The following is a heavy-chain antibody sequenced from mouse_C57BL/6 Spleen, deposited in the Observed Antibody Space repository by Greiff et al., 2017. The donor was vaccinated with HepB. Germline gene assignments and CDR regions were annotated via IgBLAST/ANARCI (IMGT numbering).Heavy chain of an antibody. D-gene: IGHD3-2*02. CDR2: IDPSDSET. CDR1: GYTFTSYW. Sequence: QVQLQQPGAELVRPGSSVKLSCKASGYTFTSYWMQWVKQRPIQGLEWIGNIDPSDSETHYNQKFKDKATLTVDKSSSTAYMQLSSLTSEDSAVYYCARGTAQASDAMDYWGQGTSVTVSS. V-gene: IGHV1-52*01. CDR3: ARGTAQASDAMDY. J-gene: IGHJ4*01.